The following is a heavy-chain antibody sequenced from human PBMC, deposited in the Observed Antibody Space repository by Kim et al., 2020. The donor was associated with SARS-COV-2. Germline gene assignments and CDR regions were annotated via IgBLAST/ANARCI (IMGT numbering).Heavy chain of an antibody. D-gene: IGHD2-8*01. Sequence: VNGRFIISRDNSKNTLYLQMNSLTAEDAAVYFCAKDLLQSPLVLPRGLDAWGQGTLVSVSS. CDR3: AKDLLQSPLVLPRGLDA. J-gene: IGHJ5*02. V-gene: IGHV3-33*06.